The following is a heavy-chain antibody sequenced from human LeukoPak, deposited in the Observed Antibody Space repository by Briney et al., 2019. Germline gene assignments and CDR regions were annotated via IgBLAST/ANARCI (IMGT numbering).Heavy chain of an antibody. D-gene: IGHD3-10*01. Sequence: NPSETLSLTCTVSGGSISSYYWSWIRQPAGKGLEWIGHIYYSGSTNYNPSLKSRVTISVDTSKNQFSLKLSSVTAADTAVYYCARDRVVRGVKDPAAFDIWGQGTMVTVSS. CDR1: GGSISSYY. J-gene: IGHJ3*02. CDR2: IYYSGST. V-gene: IGHV4-59*01. CDR3: ARDRVVRGVKDPAAFDI.